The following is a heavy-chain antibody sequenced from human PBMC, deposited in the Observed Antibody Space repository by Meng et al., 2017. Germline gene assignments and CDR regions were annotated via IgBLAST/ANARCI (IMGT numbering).Heavy chain of an antibody. J-gene: IGHJ3*02. CDR3: ARDHGSGWYGAFDI. D-gene: IGHD6-19*01. CDR2: INSDGSST. Sequence: GESLKISCAASGFTFSSYWMHWVRQAPGKGLVWVSRINSDGSSTSYADSVKGRFTISRDNAKNTLYLQMNSLRAEDTAVYYCARDHGSGWYGAFDIWGQGTTVTVSS. V-gene: IGHV3-74*01. CDR1: GFTFSSYW.